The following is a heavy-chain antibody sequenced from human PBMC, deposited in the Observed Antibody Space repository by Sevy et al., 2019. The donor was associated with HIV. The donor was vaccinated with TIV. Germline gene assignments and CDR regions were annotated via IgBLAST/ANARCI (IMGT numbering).Heavy chain of an antibody. D-gene: IGHD5-18*01. J-gene: IGHJ6*02. CDR3: ARDKFGGYSYCHNNYYSYYGMDV. CDR1: GFTFSSYA. Sequence: GGSLRLSCAASGFTFSSYAMHWVRQAPGKGLEWVAFISYDGSNKYYADSVKGRFTISRDNSKNTLYLQLNSLRAEDTAVYYCARDKFGGYSYCHNNYYSYYGMDVWGHGTTVTVSS. V-gene: IGHV3-30*04. CDR2: ISYDGSNK.